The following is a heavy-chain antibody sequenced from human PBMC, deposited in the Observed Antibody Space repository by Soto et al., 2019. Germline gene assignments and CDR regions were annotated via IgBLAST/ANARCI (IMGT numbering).Heavy chain of an antibody. CDR1: GYTLTELS. D-gene: IGHD3-22*01. V-gene: IGHV1-24*01. Sequence: ASVKVSCKVSGYTLTELSMHWVRQAPGKGLEWMGGFDPEDGETIYAQKFQGRVTMTEDTSTDTAYMELSSLRSEDTAAYYCATSSSGYALYNWFDPWGQGTLVTVSS. CDR2: FDPEDGET. J-gene: IGHJ5*02. CDR3: ATSSSGYALYNWFDP.